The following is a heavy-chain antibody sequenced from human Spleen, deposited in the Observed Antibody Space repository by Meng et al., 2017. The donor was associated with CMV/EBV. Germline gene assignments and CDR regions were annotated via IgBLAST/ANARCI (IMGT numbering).Heavy chain of an antibody. CDR2: INSGGST. D-gene: IGHD6-13*01. V-gene: IGHV4-39*07. J-gene: IGHJ6*02. CDR1: GIMFRNYA. Sequence: GSLRLSCAATGIMFRNYAMNWVRQAPGKGLEWVGNINSGGSTSYSPSLKNRVTISLDMSKNQFSLKLSSVTAADTAVYYCARDYPPLYSSTWYPLWGQGTTVTVSS. CDR3: ARDYPPLYSSTWYPL.